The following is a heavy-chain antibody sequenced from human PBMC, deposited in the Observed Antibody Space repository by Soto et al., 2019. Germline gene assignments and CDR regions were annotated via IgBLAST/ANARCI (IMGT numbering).Heavy chain of an antibody. J-gene: IGHJ6*03. V-gene: IGHV3-48*01. CDR2: ISSSSSNI. D-gene: IGHD3-10*01. CDR3: ARGERYYGSGSYYYYYMDV. Sequence: EVQLVESGGVLVQPGWSLRLSCAASGFTFSSYNMNWVRQAPGKGLEWVSYISSSSSNIYYADSVKGRFTVSRDNAKNSLYLQMNNLRSEDTAVYYCARGERYYGSGSYYYYYMDVWGKGTTVTVSS. CDR1: GFTFSSYN.